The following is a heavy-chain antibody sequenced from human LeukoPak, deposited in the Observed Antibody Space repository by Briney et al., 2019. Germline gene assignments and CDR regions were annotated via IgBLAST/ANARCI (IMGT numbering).Heavy chain of an antibody. V-gene: IGHV4-59*01. CDR2: IYYSGST. D-gene: IGHD3-9*01. CDR1: GGSISSYY. CDR3: ARGDIWAGFFPLFDP. J-gene: IGHJ5*02. Sequence: SETLSLTCTVSGGSISSYYWSWIRQPPGKGLEWIGYIYYSGSTNYNPSLKTRVTISVATSKNQFSLKPSSVTAADTAVYYCARGDIWAGFFPLFDPWGQGTLVTVSS.